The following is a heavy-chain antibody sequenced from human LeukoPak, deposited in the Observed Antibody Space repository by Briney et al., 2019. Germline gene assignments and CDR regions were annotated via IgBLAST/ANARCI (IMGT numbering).Heavy chain of an antibody. Sequence: SETLSLTCTVSGGSISSYYWSWIRQPPGKGLEWIGYIYYSGSTNYNPPLKSRVTISVDTSKNQFSLKLSSVTAADTAVYYCARDLTAYYDILTGFGENWFDPWGQGTLVTVSS. D-gene: IGHD3-9*01. V-gene: IGHV4-59*01. CDR1: GGSISSYY. CDR3: ARDLTAYYDILTGFGENWFDP. CDR2: IYYSGST. J-gene: IGHJ5*02.